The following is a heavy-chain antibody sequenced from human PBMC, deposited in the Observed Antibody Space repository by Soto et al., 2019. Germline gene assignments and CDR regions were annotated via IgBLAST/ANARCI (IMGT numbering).Heavy chain of an antibody. Sequence: QVQLVQSGAEVKKPGSSVRVSCKASGDTFNTFAISWVRQAPGQGLEWMGGIIPIFGTPDYAQQFPGRVTISADESTSTASLELRSLRSEDTAVYYCARSPGITGTRASQYAMDVWGQGTPVTVSS. V-gene: IGHV1-69*01. CDR3: ARSPGITGTRASQYAMDV. J-gene: IGHJ6*02. CDR2: IIPIFGTP. D-gene: IGHD1-20*01. CDR1: GDTFNTFA.